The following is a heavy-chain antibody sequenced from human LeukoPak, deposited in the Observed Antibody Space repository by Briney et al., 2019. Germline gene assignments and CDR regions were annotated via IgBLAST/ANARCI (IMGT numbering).Heavy chain of an antibody. CDR2: IYKNTVDT. J-gene: IGHJ4*02. D-gene: IGHD3-10*01. V-gene: IGHV3-23*01. CDR1: GFTFSRYS. CDR3: AKDGYGSGSYIDLDY. Sequence: GGSLTLSCTGSGFTFSRYSVSWVRQAPGKGLEWVSAIYKNTVDTYYPAFRKGRFTISRDNSKNTLYLQMNSLRAEDTAVYYCAKDGYGSGSYIDLDYWGQGTLVTVSS.